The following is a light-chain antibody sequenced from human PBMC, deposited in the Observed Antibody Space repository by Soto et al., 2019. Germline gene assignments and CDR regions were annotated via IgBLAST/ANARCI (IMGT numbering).Light chain of an antibody. Sequence: VVTQPPSASGAPGQRVTISCTGSSSNIGAGYDVHWYQQLPGTAPKLVIYGNSNRSSGVPDRFSGSKSGTSASLAITGLQAEDEADYYCQSYDSSLSGSIFGGGTQLTVL. V-gene: IGLV1-40*01. CDR3: QSYDSSLSGSI. J-gene: IGLJ2*01. CDR1: SSNIGAGYD. CDR2: GNS.